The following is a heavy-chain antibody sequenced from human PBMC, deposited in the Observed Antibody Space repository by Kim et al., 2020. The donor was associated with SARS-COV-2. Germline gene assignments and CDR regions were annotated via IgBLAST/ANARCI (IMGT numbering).Heavy chain of an antibody. Sequence: GGSLRLSCAASGFTVERNYMSWVRQAPGKGLEWVSLIYSCGATSYADSVKGRFSISRDNSKNTVYLQMNNLRGEDTAVYYCARPYGSGSYHLDYGGKGTLATVSS. CDR3: ARPYGSGSYHLDY. D-gene: IGHD3-10*01. V-gene: IGHV3-53*01. CDR2: IYSCGAT. CDR1: GFTVERNY. J-gene: IGHJ4*02.